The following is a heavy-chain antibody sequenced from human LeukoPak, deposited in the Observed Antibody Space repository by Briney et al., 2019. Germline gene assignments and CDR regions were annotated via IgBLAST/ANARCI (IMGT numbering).Heavy chain of an antibody. V-gene: IGHV3-21*01. CDR3: AGSVGYCSSTSCRTLTY. Sequence: GGSLRLSCAASGFTFSSYSMNWVRQAPGQGLEWVSSISSSSSYIYYADSVKGRFTIPRDTAKNSLYPQMNSLRAEDTAVYYCAGSVGYCSSTSCRTLTYWGQGTLVTVSS. D-gene: IGHD2-2*01. CDR2: ISSSSSYI. J-gene: IGHJ4*02. CDR1: GFTFSSYS.